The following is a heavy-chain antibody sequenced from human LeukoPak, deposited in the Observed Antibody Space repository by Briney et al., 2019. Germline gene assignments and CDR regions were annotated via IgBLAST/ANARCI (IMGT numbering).Heavy chain of an antibody. V-gene: IGHV4-59*01. D-gene: IGHD1-26*01. CDR3: VKDNGRWFDP. J-gene: IGHJ5*02. CDR2: IYYSGST. CDR1: GGSMRSNY. Sequence: PLETLPLTCTVSGGSMRSNYWSLIRQPPGRGLEWIGNIYYSGSTNYNPSLKSRVTISIDPSKNQFSLKLSSVTAADTAIYYCVKDNGRWFDPWGQGTLVIVSS.